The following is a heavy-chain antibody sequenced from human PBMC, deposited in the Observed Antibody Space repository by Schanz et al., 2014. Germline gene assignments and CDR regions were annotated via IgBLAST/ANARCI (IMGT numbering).Heavy chain of an antibody. CDR1: GFNFRNYW. V-gene: IGHV3-7*01. J-gene: IGHJ6*03. CDR3: VRDMGFCANDICWLRYYMDV. D-gene: IGHD2-8*01. CDR2: IKQEGDEK. Sequence: EGQLVESGGGLVQPGGSLRLSCVVSGFNFRNYWMSWVRQAPGKGLEWVASIKQEGDEKNYVDSVKGRFTISRDNAKNSLFLQMISLRADDTAVYYCVRDMGFCANDICWLRYYMDVWGNGTTVTVSS.